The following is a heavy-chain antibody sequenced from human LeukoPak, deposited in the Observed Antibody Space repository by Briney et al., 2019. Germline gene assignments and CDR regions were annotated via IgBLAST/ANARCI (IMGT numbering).Heavy chain of an antibody. D-gene: IGHD5-12*01. CDR2: IYYSGGT. CDR1: GGSISSGDYY. V-gene: IGHV4-30-4*01. Sequence: PSETLSLTCTVSGGSISSGDYYWSWIRQPPGKGLEWIGYIYYSGGTYYNPSLKSRVTMSVDTSKNQFSLKLSPVTAADTAVYYCARDQGIVATIRALDYYGMDVWGQGTTVTVSS. J-gene: IGHJ6*02. CDR3: ARDQGIVATIRALDYYGMDV.